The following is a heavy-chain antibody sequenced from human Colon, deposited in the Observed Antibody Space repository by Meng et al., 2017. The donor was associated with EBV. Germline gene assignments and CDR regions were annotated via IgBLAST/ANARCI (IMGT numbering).Heavy chain of an antibody. CDR3: ARGPGGSYYLYYFDY. J-gene: IGHJ4*02. CDR2: INYSGST. Sequence: HVQLQPLGAGSLEPSETLSLTCAVYGGSFSGYYWSWVRQPPEKGLGWIGEINYSGSTHYNPSLKGRVTISVDTFKKQFSLKLSSVTAADTAVYYCARGPGGSYYLYYFDYWGQGTLVTVSS. D-gene: IGHD1-26*01. CDR1: GGSFSGYY. V-gene: IGHV4-34*01.